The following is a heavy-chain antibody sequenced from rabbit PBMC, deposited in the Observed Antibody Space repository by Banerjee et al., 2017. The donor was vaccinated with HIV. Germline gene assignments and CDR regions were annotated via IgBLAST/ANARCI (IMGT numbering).Heavy chain of an antibody. Sequence: QEQLVESGGDLVKPGASLTLTCTASGFDFSSGYYICWVRQAPGKGLEWIACVYAGVGGDTYYATWAKGRFTISKTSPTTVTLQMTSLTAADTATYFCAREDYGGDGDLFFDVWGPGTLVTVS. D-gene: IGHD2-1*01. CDR3: AREDYGGDGDLFFDV. CDR2: VYAGVGGDT. V-gene: IGHV1S45*01. J-gene: IGHJ4*01. CDR1: GFDFSSGYY.